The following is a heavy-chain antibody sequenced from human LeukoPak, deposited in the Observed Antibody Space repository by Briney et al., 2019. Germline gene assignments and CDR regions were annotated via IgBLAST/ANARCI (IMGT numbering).Heavy chain of an antibody. J-gene: IGHJ5*02. Sequence: SETLSLTCAVSGGSISSGGYSWGWIRQPPGKGLEWIGYIYHSGSTYYNPSLKSRVTISVDRSKNQFSLKLSSVTAADTAVYYCARGEGGGFDPWGQGTLVTVSS. V-gene: IGHV4-30-2*01. CDR3: ARGEGGGFDP. CDR2: IYHSGST. CDR1: GGSISSGGYS.